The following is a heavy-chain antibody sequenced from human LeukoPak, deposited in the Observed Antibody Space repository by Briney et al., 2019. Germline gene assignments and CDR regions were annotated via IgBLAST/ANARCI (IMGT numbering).Heavy chain of an antibody. J-gene: IGHJ4*02. CDR3: ARHIGNSSGHRAQLDY. CDR2: IYPGDSDT. V-gene: IGHV5-51*01. D-gene: IGHD5-18*01. Sequence: GEALKISCKGSGYRFTSYWIGWLRQMPGKGLEWMGIIYPGDSDTRYSPSFRGQVTISADKSISTAYLQWSSLKASDIAMYYCARHIGNSSGHRAQLDYSGQGTLVTVSS. CDR1: GYRFTSYW.